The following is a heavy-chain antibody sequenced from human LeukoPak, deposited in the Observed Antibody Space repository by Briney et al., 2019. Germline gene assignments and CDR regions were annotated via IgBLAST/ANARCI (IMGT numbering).Heavy chain of an antibody. CDR2: IYYSGST. Sequence: SQTLSLTCTVSGGSISNYYWSWIRQPPGKGLEWIGYIYYSGSTNFNPPLKSRVTISVDTSKNQFSLKLSSVTAADTAVYYCARVSGSGYYRFFFDYWGQGTLVTVSS. J-gene: IGHJ4*02. V-gene: IGHV4-59*01. CDR1: GGSISNYY. CDR3: ARVSGSGYYRFFFDY. D-gene: IGHD3-22*01.